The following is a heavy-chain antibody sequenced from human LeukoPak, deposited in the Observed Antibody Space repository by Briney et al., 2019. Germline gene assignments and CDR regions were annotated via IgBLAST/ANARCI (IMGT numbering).Heavy chain of an antibody. Sequence: SETLSLTCAVYGESFSGYYWSWIRQPPGKGLEWIGEINHSGSTNYNPSHKSRVTISVDTSKNQFSLKLNSVTAADTAVYYCARGPRGLGMAGTFDYWGQGTLVTVSS. CDR1: GESFSGYY. CDR3: ARGPRGLGMAGTFDY. D-gene: IGHD6-19*01. V-gene: IGHV4-34*01. J-gene: IGHJ4*02. CDR2: INHSGST.